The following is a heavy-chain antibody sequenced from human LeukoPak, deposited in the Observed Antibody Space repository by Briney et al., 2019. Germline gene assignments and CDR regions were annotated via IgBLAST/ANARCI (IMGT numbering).Heavy chain of an antibody. CDR2: SNDSGGT. J-gene: IGHJ6*03. Sequence: SETLSLTCAVYGGSFGGYYWSWIRQPPGKRLEWVGESNDSGGTNYNPSLKSRVTISADKSKNQVSLKLTSVTAADTAVYYCARPGYYYYMDVWGKGTTVTVSS. V-gene: IGHV4-34*01. D-gene: IGHD1-14*01. CDR3: ARPGYYYYMDV. CDR1: GGSFGGYY.